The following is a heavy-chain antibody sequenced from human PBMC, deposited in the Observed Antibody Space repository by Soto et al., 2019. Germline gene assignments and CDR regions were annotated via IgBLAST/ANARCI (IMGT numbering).Heavy chain of an antibody. D-gene: IGHD5-12*01. CDR2: INSDGSST. J-gene: IGHJ4*02. V-gene: IGHV3-74*01. CDR3: ARVYSGYDQNDY. CDR1: GFTFSSYW. Sequence: EVQLVESGGGLVQPGGSLRLSCAASGFTFSSYWMHWVRQAPGKGLVWVSRINSDGSSTSYADSVKGRFTISRDNAKNTLYLQMNSLGGEDTAVYYCARVYSGYDQNDYWGQGTLVTVSS.